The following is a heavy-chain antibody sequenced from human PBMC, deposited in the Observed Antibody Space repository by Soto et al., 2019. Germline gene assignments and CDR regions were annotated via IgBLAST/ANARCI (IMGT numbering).Heavy chain of an antibody. CDR3: ARDPGNHGAVAFDI. Sequence: GGSLRLSCAASGFTVSSNYMSWVRQAPGKGLEWVSVIYSGGSTYYADSVKGRFTISRDNSKNTLYLQMNSLRAEDTAVYYCARDPGNHGAVAFDIWGQGTMVTVSS. CDR2: IYSGGST. V-gene: IGHV3-66*01. CDR1: GFTVSSNY. J-gene: IGHJ3*02. D-gene: IGHD1-1*01.